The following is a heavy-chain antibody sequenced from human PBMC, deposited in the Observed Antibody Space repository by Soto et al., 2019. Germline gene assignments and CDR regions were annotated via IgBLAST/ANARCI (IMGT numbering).Heavy chain of an antibody. V-gene: IGHV3-23*01. Sequence: GGSLRLSCTASGFTFTSYGMGWVRQAPGKGLQWVSTIRGDGGQTHYTDSVKGRFSISRDNSKNTVYLQMDSLRAEDTAMYFCARDVGLDSDDFFADWRHLTQLTVSS. J-gene: IGHJ4*01. CDR2: IRGDGGQT. CDR3: ARDVGLDSDDFFAD. CDR1: GFTFTSYG. D-gene: IGHD3-9*01.